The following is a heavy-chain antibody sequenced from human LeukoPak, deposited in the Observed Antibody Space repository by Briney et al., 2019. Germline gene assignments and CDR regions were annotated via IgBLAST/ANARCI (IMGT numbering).Heavy chain of an antibody. Sequence: GGSLRLSCAASGFTFSSYAMHWVRQAPGKGLEWVAVISYDGSNKYYADSVKGRFTISRDNAKNSLYLQMNSLRAEDTALYYCAKDNAAAGFSLFDYWGQGTLVTVSS. J-gene: IGHJ4*02. D-gene: IGHD6-13*01. CDR2: ISYDGSNK. CDR1: GFTFSSYA. V-gene: IGHV3-30-3*01. CDR3: AKDNAAAGFSLFDY.